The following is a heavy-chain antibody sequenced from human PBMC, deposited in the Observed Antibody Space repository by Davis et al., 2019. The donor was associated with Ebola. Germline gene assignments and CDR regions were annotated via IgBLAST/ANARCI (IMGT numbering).Heavy chain of an antibody. D-gene: IGHD2-15*01. V-gene: IGHV1-2*04. CDR3: ARVSHCSGGSCYPGGMDV. CDR1: GYTFTGYY. J-gene: IGHJ6*02. Sequence: AASVKVSCKASGYTFTGYYMHWVRQAPGQGLEWMGWINPNSGGTNYAQKFQGWVTMTRDTSISTAYMELGRLRSDDTAVYYCARVSHCSGGSCYPGGMDVWGQGTTVTVSS. CDR2: INPNSGGT.